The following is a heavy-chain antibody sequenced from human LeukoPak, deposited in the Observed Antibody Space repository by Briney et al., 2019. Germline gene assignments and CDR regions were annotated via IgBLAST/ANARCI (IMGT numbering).Heavy chain of an antibody. CDR1: GYTFTSYG. V-gene: IGHV1-18*01. Sequence: GSVKVSCKASGYTFTSYGISWVRQAPGQGLEWMGWISAYNGNTNYAQKPQGRVTMTTDTSTSTAYMELRSLRSDDTAVYYCAREHYDILTGYYSFDYWGQGTLVTVSS. J-gene: IGHJ4*02. CDR3: AREHYDILTGYYSFDY. CDR2: ISAYNGNT. D-gene: IGHD3-9*01.